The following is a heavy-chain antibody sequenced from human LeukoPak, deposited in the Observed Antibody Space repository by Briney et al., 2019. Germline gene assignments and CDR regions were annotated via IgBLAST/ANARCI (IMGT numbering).Heavy chain of an antibody. CDR1: GGSISSSSYY. V-gene: IGHV4-39*01. CDR2: IYYSGST. J-gene: IGHJ4*02. D-gene: IGHD1-26*01. Sequence: PSETLSLTCTVSGGSISSSSYYWGWIRQPPGKGVDWIGTIYYSGSTYYNPSLKSRVTISVDTSKNQFSLRLSSVTAADTAVYYCARQGSGNYLSPVNYWGQGTLVTVSS. CDR3: ARQGSGNYLSPVNY.